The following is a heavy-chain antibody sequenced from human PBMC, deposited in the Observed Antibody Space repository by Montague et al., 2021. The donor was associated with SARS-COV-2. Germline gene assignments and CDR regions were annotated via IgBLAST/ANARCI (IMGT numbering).Heavy chain of an antibody. CDR2: MYYTGTS. CDR1: GGSASGYY. J-gene: IGHJ4*01. Sequence: SETLSLTCAISGGSASGYYWAWIRQPPGKGLEWIGYMYYTGTSNYNPSLKSRVSMSIDTSKNHFSLNLTSVAAADTGVYYCARGLGYTSMSRSFDYWGHGAQVTVSS. D-gene: IGHD2-2*02. V-gene: IGHV4-59*02. CDR3: ARGLGYTSMSRSFDY.